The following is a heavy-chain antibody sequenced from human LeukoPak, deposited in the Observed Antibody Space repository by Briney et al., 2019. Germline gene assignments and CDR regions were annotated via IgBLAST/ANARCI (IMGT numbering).Heavy chain of an antibody. CDR1: GFTFSNYN. CDR3: ARDGGSSSWYGWFDP. Sequence: GGSLRLSCAASGFTFSNYNMNWLRQTPGKGLEWVSSITRDSIYTFYADSVKGRFTISRDNANNSLYLQMNSLRAEDTAVYYCARDGGSSSWYGWFDPWGQGTLVTVSS. J-gene: IGHJ5*02. D-gene: IGHD6-13*01. V-gene: IGHV3-21*01. CDR2: ITRDSIYT.